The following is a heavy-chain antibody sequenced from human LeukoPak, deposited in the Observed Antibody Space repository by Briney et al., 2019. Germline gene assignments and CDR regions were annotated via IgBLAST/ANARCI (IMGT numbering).Heavy chain of an antibody. CDR2: IHHSGTT. J-gene: IGHJ4*02. CDR1: AGSINRFY. V-gene: IGHV4-59*03. Sequence: SETLSLTCSVSAGSINRFYWNWIRQSPGKGLEWVGFIHHSGTTKINPSLQSRVTMSIDTSKNQLSLKLTSVTAADSALYFCATNTGSFFAWFDYWGQGILVTVSS. CDR3: ATNTGSFFAWFDY. D-gene: IGHD1-26*01.